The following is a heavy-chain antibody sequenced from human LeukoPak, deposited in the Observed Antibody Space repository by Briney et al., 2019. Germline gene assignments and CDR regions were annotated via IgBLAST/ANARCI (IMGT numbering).Heavy chain of an antibody. CDR1: GYSFTSYW. CDR2: IYPGDSDT. V-gene: IGHV5-51*01. Sequence: GESLKISCKGSGYSFTSYWIGWVRQVPGKGLEWMGIIYPGDSDTRYSPSFQGQVTISADKSISTAYLQWSSLKASDTAMYYCARLYYYDSSGLPYYFDYWGQGTLVTVSS. CDR3: ARLYYYDSSGLPYYFDY. D-gene: IGHD3-22*01. J-gene: IGHJ4*02.